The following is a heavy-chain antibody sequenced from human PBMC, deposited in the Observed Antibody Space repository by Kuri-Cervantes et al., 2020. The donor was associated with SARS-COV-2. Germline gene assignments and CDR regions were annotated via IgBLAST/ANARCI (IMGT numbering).Heavy chain of an antibody. CDR2: IYYSGST. Sequence: LRLSCTVSGGSISSGGYYWSWIRQPPGKGLEWIGYIYYSGSTYYNPSLKSRVTISVDTSKNQFSLKLSSVTAADTAVYYCARNVKYRQPYYYMDVWGKGTTVTVSS. D-gene: IGHD6-6*01. V-gene: IGHV4-30-4*08. CDR1: GGSISSGGYY. CDR3: ARNVKYRQPYYYMDV. J-gene: IGHJ6*03.